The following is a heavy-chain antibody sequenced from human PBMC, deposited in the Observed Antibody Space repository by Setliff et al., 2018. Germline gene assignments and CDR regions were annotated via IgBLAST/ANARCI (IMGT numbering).Heavy chain of an antibody. D-gene: IGHD2-15*01. Sequence: GASVKVSCKASGGMSGTYSISWVRQAPGQGLEWIGAIIPIFGTPNYAQNFQDRVTITADISTTTVFMEMSCLRSDDTAVYYCARDGAYCSGGSCYSFDYWGPGTPVTVSS. J-gene: IGHJ4*02. V-gene: IGHV1-69*06. CDR2: IIPIFGTP. CDR3: ARDGAYCSGGSCYSFDY. CDR1: GGMSGTYS.